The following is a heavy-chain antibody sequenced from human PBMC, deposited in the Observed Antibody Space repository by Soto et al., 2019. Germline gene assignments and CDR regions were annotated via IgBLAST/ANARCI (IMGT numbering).Heavy chain of an antibody. CDR3: AGAPSYYDWPEVDC. CDR2: IYYSGST. J-gene: IGHJ4*02. D-gene: IGHD3-22*01. CDR1: GGSISSGDYY. Sequence: QVQLQESGPGLVKPSQTLSLTCTVSGGSISSGDYYWSWIRQPPGKGLEWIGYIYYSGSTYYNPTLKRRVTISVDRSKNQYSLKLSSVTAADTAVYYCAGAPSYYDWPEVDCWGQGTLVTVSS. V-gene: IGHV4-30-4*01.